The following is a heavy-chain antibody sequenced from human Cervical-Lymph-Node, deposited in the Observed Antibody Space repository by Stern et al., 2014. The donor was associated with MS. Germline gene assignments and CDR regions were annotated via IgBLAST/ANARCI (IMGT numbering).Heavy chain of an antibody. Sequence: QVQLVESGGGVVQPGRSLRLSCAASGFTFSSYGMHWVRQAPGKGLEWVAVIWYDGSNKYYADSLKGRFTISRDNSKNTLYLQMNSLRAEDTAVYYCARSSSPSPYYYYGMDVWGQGTTVTVSS. CDR1: GFTFSSYG. J-gene: IGHJ6*02. CDR3: ARSSSPSPYYYYGMDV. D-gene: IGHD6-13*01. V-gene: IGHV3-33*01. CDR2: IWYDGSNK.